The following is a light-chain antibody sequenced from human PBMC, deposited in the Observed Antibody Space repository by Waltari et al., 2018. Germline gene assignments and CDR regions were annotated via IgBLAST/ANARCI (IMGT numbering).Light chain of an antibody. CDR3: QQAHIFPIS. J-gene: IGKJ1*01. V-gene: IGKV1-12*01. CDR1: QDISNW. Sequence: DIQMTQSPSSVSASVGDRVTITCRASQDISNWLTWYQQKPGKAPNLLIYGASTLQSGVPSRFSGSGSGTDFTLTISSLQPEDFGTYYCQQAHIFPISFGQGTKVEIK. CDR2: GAS.